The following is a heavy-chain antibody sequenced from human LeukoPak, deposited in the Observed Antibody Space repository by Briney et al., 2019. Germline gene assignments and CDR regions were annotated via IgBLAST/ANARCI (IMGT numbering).Heavy chain of an antibody. CDR3: ASRGITGTTSYNYFDP. D-gene: IGHD1-7*01. Sequence: GGSLRLSCAAYGFTLTIYGMHWVRHAPGKGLEWVAFIWFDGSNKYYADSVKGRFTIFRDNSKNTVYLQMNSLRAEDTAVYYCASRGITGTTSYNYFDPWGQGALVTVSS. CDR2: IWFDGSNK. J-gene: IGHJ5*02. V-gene: IGHV3-30*02. CDR1: GFTLTIYG.